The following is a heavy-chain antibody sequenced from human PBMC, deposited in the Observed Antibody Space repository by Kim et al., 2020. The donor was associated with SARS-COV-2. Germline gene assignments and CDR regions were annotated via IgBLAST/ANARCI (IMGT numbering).Heavy chain of an antibody. CDR3: ARDLCSSTSCYGGATFDP. Sequence: ASVKVSCKASGYTFTSYGISWVRQAPGQGLEWMGWISAYNGNTNYAQKLQGRVTMTTDTSTSTAYMELRSLRTDDTAVYYCARDLCSSTSCYGGATFDPWGQGTLVTVSS. V-gene: IGHV1-18*04. CDR2: ISAYNGNT. CDR1: GYTFTSYG. D-gene: IGHD2-2*01. J-gene: IGHJ5*02.